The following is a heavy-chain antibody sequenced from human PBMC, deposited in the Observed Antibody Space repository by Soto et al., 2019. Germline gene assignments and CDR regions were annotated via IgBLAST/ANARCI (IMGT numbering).Heavy chain of an antibody. V-gene: IGHV1-46*01. CDR1: GYIFTNHY. D-gene: IGHD3-22*01. CDR2: INPNGGST. J-gene: IGHJ4*02. CDR3: TRADYYDISGFFYDC. Sequence: QVQLVQSGAEVKPPGASVKLSCEASGYIFTNHYIHWVRQAPGQGLEWMGIINPNGGSTNYLQKFQCRVTMTRNTSTSTVYMELSSLRSEDTAVYFCTRADYYDISGFFYDCWGQGTLVTVSS.